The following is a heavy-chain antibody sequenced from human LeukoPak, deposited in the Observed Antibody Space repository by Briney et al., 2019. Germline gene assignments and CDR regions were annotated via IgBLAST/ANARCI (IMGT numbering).Heavy chain of an antibody. J-gene: IGHJ5*02. CDR3: ARGGIFGVVTLNWFDP. D-gene: IGHD3-3*01. V-gene: IGHV1-2*02. CDR2: INPNSGGT. CDR1: GYPFTGYY. Sequence: ASVKVSCKASGYPFTGYYMHWVRQAPGQGLEWMGWINPNSGGTNYAQKFQGRVTMTRDTSISTAYMELSRLRSDDTAVYYCARGGIFGVVTLNWFDPWGQGTLVTVSS.